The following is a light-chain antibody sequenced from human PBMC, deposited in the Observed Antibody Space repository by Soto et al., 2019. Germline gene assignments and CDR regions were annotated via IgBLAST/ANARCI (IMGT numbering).Light chain of an antibody. CDR3: QYLNSFPLT. V-gene: IGKV1-9*01. CDR2: IAS. Sequence: IQLTQYPSSLSSSVGDRATITCRASQRISNYLAWYQQKPGHAPQLLIYIASTFQGGVPSRFSGSGSGTDFSLTISSLKTEDVATYYGQYLNSFPLTFGGGTKV. J-gene: IGKJ4*01. CDR1: QRISNY.